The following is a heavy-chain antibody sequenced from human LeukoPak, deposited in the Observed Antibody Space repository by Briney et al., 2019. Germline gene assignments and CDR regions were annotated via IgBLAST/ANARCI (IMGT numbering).Heavy chain of an antibody. Sequence: PSETLSLTCTVSGGSISSYYWSWIRQPPGKGLEWIGYIYYSGSTNYNPSLKSRVTISVDTSKNQFSLKLSSVTAADTAVYYCARAVEMATVVLDYWGQGTLVTVSS. J-gene: IGHJ4*02. CDR1: GGSISSYY. CDR3: ARAVEMATVVLDY. D-gene: IGHD5-24*01. CDR2: IYYSGST. V-gene: IGHV4-59*01.